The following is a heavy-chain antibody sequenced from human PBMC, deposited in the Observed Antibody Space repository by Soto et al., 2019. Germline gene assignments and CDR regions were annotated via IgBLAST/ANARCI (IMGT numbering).Heavy chain of an antibody. CDR1: GGSISSGGYY. J-gene: IGHJ5*02. D-gene: IGHD6-19*01. V-gene: IGHV4-31*03. CDR3: ARDSLLVEHSSGDL. CDR2: IYYSGST. Sequence: SETLSLTCTVSGGSISSGGYYWSWIRQHPGKGLEWIGYIYYSGSTYYNPSLKSRVTISVDTSKNQFSLKLSSVTAADTAVYYCARDSLLVEHSSGDLWGQGTLVTVSS.